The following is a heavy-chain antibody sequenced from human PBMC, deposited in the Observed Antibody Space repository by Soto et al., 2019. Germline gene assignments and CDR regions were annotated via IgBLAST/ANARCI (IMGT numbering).Heavy chain of an antibody. CDR3: AREVVVSRGASYFGY. CDR2: ISYDGSDK. Sequence: GGSLRLSCAASGFTFNNYGMHWVRQAPGKGLEWVAIISYDGSDKSYADSVKGRFTISRDNTKNSLYLQMNSLRAEDTAIYYCAREVVVSRGASYFGYWGPGTLVTVSS. D-gene: IGHD2-2*01. CDR1: GFTFNNYG. V-gene: IGHV3-30*03. J-gene: IGHJ4*02.